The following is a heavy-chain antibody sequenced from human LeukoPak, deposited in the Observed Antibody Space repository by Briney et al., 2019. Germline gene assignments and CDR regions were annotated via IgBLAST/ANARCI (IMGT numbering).Heavy chain of an antibody. CDR1: GYTFTSYG. CDR3: ARAPSIAAAGIPLDY. V-gene: IGHV1-18*01. D-gene: IGHD6-13*01. CDR2: ISAYNGNT. Sequence: ASVKVSCKASGYTFTSYGISWVRQAPGQGLEWMGWISAYNGNTNYAQKLQGRVTMTTDTSTSTAYMELRSLRSDDTAVCYCARAPSIAAAGIPLDYWGQGTLVTVSS. J-gene: IGHJ4*02.